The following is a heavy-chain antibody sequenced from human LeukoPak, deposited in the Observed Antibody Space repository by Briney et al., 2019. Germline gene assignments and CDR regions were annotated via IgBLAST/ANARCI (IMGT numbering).Heavy chain of an antibody. V-gene: IGHV3-33*01. CDR1: GFTFSSYV. J-gene: IGHJ5*02. D-gene: IGHD6-6*01. Sequence: GGSLRLSCAASGFTFSSYVMHWVRQAPGKGLEWVAVIWYDGSNKYYADSVKGRFTISRDNSKNTLYLQMNSLRAEDTAVYYCAAYSSSSYWFDPWGQGTLVTVSS. CDR2: IWYDGSNK. CDR3: AAYSSSSYWFDP.